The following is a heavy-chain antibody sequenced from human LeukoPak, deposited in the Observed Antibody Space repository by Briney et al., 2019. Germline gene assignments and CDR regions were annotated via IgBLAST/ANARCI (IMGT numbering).Heavy chain of an antibody. CDR1: GYTLTELS. CDR3: ARDISAWDSSSWYGDY. V-gene: IGHV1-24*01. CDR2: FDPEDGET. D-gene: IGHD6-13*01. Sequence: ASVKVSCKVSGYTLTELSMHWVRQAPGKGLEWMGGFDPEDGETIYAQEFQGRVTMTEDTSTDTAYMELSSLRSEDTAVYYCARDISAWDSSSWYGDYWGQGTLVTVSS. J-gene: IGHJ4*02.